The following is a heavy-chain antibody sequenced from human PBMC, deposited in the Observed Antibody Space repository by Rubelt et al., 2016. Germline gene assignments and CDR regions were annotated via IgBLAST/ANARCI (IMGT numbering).Heavy chain of an antibody. CDR3: STPDYDNNVGVY. CDR1: GLKFSGSA. J-gene: IGHJ4*02. Sequence: VESGGGLVQPGGFLKLACAASGLKFSGSAIHWVRQASGKGLEWIGRIRTKANSYATGYGASVKGRFTISRDDSKNTAYRQMNSLEIEDTAVYYCSTPDYDNNVGVYWGQGTLVTVSS. CDR2: IRTKANSYAT. D-gene: IGHD4-17*01. V-gene: IGHV3-73*01.